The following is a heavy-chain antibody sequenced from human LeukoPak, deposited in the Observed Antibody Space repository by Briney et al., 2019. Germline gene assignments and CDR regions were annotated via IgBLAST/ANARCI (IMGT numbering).Heavy chain of an antibody. CDR1: GYSFSSYW. J-gene: IGHJ4*02. CDR3: ARPVAGPAFDY. Sequence: GESLKISCQGSGYSFSSYWIGWVRQMPGKGLEWMGIIYPADSDTKYSPSFQGQVTISADKSISTAYLQWSSLKDSDTAMYYCARPVAGPAFDYWGQGTLVTVSS. CDR2: IYPADSDT. V-gene: IGHV5-51*01. D-gene: IGHD6-19*01.